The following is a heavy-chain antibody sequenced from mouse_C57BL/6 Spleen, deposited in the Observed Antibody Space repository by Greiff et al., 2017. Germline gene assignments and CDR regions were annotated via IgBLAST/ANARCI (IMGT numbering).Heavy chain of an antibody. D-gene: IGHD3-2*02. CDR1: GYSITSGYY. CDR3: ARVSSGYYYAMDY. Sequence: DVQLQESGPGLVKPSQSLSLTCSVTGYSITSGYYWNWIRQFPGNKLEWMGYISYDGSNNYNPSLKNRISITRDTSKNQFFLKLNSVTTEDTATYYCARVSSGYYYAMDYWGQGTSVTVSS. V-gene: IGHV3-6*01. CDR2: ISYDGSN. J-gene: IGHJ4*01.